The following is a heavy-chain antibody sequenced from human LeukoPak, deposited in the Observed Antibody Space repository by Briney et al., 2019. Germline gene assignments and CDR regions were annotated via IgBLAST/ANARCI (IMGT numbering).Heavy chain of an antibody. V-gene: IGHV3-9*01. Sequence: GRSLRLSCAASGFTFDDYAMHWVRQAPGKGLEWDSGISWNSGSIGYADSVKGRFTISRDNAKNSLYLQMNSLRAEDTALYYCAKDLYYGSGKEYYFDYWGQGTLVTVSS. CDR2: ISWNSGSI. D-gene: IGHD3-10*01. CDR3: AKDLYYGSGKEYYFDY. J-gene: IGHJ4*02. CDR1: GFTFDDYA.